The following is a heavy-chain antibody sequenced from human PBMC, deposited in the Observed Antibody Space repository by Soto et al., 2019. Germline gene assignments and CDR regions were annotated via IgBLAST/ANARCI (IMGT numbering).Heavy chain of an antibody. Sequence: GASVKVSGKASGYTFTSYGITWVRQAPGQGLEWMGWISAYNGNTDYAQKLQGRVTMTTDTSTSTAYMELGNLRSDDTAVYYCARAVSRDKWFDPWGQGTLVTVSS. D-gene: IGHD6-19*01. CDR1: GYTFTSYG. V-gene: IGHV1-18*04. CDR3: ARAVSRDKWFDP. J-gene: IGHJ5*02. CDR2: ISAYNGNT.